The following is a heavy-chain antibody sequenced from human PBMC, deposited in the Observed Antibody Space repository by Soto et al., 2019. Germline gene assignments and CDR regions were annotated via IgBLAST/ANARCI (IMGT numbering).Heavy chain of an antibody. D-gene: IGHD1-7*01. V-gene: IGHV1-69*13. J-gene: IGHJ6*02. CDR2: IIPIFGTA. CDR3: ARTGTTKMAHNYYGMDV. CDR1: GGTFSSYA. Sequence: AASVKVSCKASGGTFSSYAISWVRQAPGQGLEWMGGIIPIFGTANYAQKFQGRVTITADESTSTAYMELSSLRSEDTAVYYCARTGTTKMAHNYYGMDVWGQGTTVTVSS.